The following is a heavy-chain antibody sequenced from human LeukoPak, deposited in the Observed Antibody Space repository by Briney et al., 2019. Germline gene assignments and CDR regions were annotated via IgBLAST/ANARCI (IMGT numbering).Heavy chain of an antibody. V-gene: IGHV4-34*01. J-gene: IGHJ4*02. CDR2: INHSGTT. D-gene: IGHD3/OR15-3a*01. CDR1: GGSFSGYY. Sequence: SETLSLTCAVYGGSFSGYYWSWIRQPPGKGLEWIGEINHSGTTVYNPSLKSRVTLSVDTSKKQFSIKLNSVTAADTAVYYCAIDYMTGTGNAGGYWGQGTLVTVSS. CDR3: AIDYMTGTGNAGGY.